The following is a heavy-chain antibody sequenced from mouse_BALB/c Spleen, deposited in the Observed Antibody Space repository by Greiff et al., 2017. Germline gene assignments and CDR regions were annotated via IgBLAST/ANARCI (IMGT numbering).Heavy chain of an antibody. J-gene: IGHJ4*01. CDR1: GYAFSSYW. Sequence: VKLQESGAELVRPGSSVKISCKASGYAFSSYWMNWVKQRPGQGLEWIGQIYPGDGDTNYNGKFKGKATLTADKSSSTAYMQLSSLTSEDSAVYFCAREVGPPYYYAMDYWGQGTSVTVSA. CDR3: AREVGPPYYYAMDY. D-gene: IGHD1-1*02. V-gene: IGHV1-80*01. CDR2: IYPGDGDT.